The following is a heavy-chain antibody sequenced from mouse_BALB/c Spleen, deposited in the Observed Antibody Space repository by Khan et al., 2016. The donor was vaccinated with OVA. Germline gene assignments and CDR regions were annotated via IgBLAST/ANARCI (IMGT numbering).Heavy chain of an antibody. CDR2: ISYSGKT. CDR3: ARVYGGDFDY. V-gene: IGHV3-2*02. CDR1: GYSITSDYA. Sequence: VQLKESGPGLVKPSQSLSLTCPVTGYSITSDYAWNWIRQFPGNKLEWMGFISYSGKTNYNPSLKSRISITRDTSKNQFFLQLNSVTTEDTATYYCARVYGGDFDYWGQGTTLTVSS. D-gene: IGHD1-1*01. J-gene: IGHJ2*01.